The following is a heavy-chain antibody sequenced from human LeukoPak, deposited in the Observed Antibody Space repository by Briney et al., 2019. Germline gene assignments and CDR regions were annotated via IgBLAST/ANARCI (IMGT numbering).Heavy chain of an antibody. Sequence: PGGSLRLSCAASGFTFTAFAMGWVRQPPGKGLEWVSGISDSGGSKYYADSVKGRFTISRDNSKNTLYLQMNSLRAEDTALYYCAPADFWGGYYLVWGQGTLVTVSS. CDR1: GFTFTAFA. J-gene: IGHJ4*02. CDR3: APADFWGGYYLV. V-gene: IGHV3-23*01. CDR2: ISDSGGSK. D-gene: IGHD3-3*01.